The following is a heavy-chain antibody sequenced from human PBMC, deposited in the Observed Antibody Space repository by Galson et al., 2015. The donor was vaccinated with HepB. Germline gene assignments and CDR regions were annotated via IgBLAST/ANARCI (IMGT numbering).Heavy chain of an antibody. V-gene: IGHV1-18*04. J-gene: IGHJ4*02. CDR3: ARDRLDPLDS. Sequence: SVKVSCKASGYSFSSNGISWVRQAPGQGLEWLGWSCINSGNTNYAQRLQGRVTLTRDTSTNTAYMELRRLRAEHAGVYYCARDRLDPLDSWGQGTLVTVSS. CDR2: SCINSGNT. CDR1: GYSFSSNG. D-gene: IGHD1-1*01.